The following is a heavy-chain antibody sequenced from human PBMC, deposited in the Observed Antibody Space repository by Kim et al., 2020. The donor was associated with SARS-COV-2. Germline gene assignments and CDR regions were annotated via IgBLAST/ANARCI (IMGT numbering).Heavy chain of an antibody. CDR1: GGTFSSYA. CDR2: IIPIFGTA. V-gene: IGHV1-69*13. D-gene: IGHD6-6*01. CDR3: VYSSSSAFAFDI. J-gene: IGHJ3*02. Sequence: SVKVSCKASGGTFSSYAISWVRQAPGQGLEWMGGIIPIFGTANYAQKFQGRVTITADESTSTAYMELSSLRSEDTAVYYCVYSSSSAFAFDIWGQGTMVTVSS.